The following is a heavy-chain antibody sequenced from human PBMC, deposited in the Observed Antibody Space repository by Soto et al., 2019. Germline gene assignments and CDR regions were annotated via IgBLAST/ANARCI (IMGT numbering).Heavy chain of an antibody. V-gene: IGHV1-18*01. J-gene: IGHJ4*02. CDR2: ISAYNGNT. CDR1: GYTFASYA. Sequence: QVQLVQSGAEVKKPGASVKVSCKASGYTFASYAISWMRQAPGQGLEWMGWISAYNGNTNYAQKLEGRVTVTTDTPTSTASMELRSLRSDDTAVYYCARDPPPPDYWGQGTLVTVSS. CDR3: ARDPPPPDY.